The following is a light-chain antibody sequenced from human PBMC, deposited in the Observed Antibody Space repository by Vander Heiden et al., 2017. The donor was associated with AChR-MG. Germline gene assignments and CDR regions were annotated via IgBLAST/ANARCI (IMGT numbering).Light chain of an antibody. Sequence: QSALTQPASVSGSPGQSITISCTGTSSDVAGYKYVSWYQQHPGKAPRVMIYDVSNRPSGVSNRFSGSKSDNTASLTISGLQAEDEADYYCSSYTNNNTMVFGGGTKLTVL. CDR1: SSDVAGYKY. V-gene: IGLV2-14*03. CDR2: DVS. CDR3: SSYTNNNTMV. J-gene: IGLJ3*02.